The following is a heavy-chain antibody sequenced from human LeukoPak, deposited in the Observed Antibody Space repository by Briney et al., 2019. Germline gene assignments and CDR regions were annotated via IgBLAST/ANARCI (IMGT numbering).Heavy chain of an antibody. CDR2: ISAYNGNT. J-gene: IGHJ6*03. D-gene: IGHD5-12*01. CDR3: AREVSLRQLRSGYYYYMDV. V-gene: IGHV1-18*04. Sequence: GASVKVSCKASGYTFTSYYMHWVRQAPGQGLEWMGWISAYNGNTNYAQKLQGRVTMTTDTSTSTAYMELRSLRSDDTAVYYCAREVSLRQLRSGYYYYMDVWGKGTTVTVSS. CDR1: GYTFTSYY.